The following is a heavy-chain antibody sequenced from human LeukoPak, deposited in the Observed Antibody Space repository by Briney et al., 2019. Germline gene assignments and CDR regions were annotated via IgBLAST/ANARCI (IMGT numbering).Heavy chain of an antibody. Sequence: SETLSLTCTVSGGSISSYYWNWIRQPPGKGLEWIGYIYYSGTTNYNPSLKSRFSTSMDTSKNQFFLKLTSVTAADTAVYYCARVIPNGYFDDWGQGTLVTVSS. CDR1: GGSISSYY. J-gene: IGHJ4*02. V-gene: IGHV4-59*08. D-gene: IGHD3-16*02. CDR2: IYYSGTT. CDR3: ARVIPNGYFDD.